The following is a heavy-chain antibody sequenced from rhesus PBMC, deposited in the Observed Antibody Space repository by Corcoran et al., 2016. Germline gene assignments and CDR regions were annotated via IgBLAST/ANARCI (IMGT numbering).Heavy chain of an antibody. CDR1: GGSISSSY. D-gene: IGHD5-24*01. V-gene: IGHV4-169*02. J-gene: IGHJ4*01. Sequence: QLQLQESGPGLVKPSETLSVTCAVSGGSISSSYWSWIRQAPGKGLEWIGYIYGSGSSTTYNPSLKSRVNLSVDTSKNQLAPKLSSVTTADTAVYYCAREGRRYSNYFDYWGQGVLVTVSS. CDR3: AREGRRYSNYFDY. CDR2: IYGSGSST.